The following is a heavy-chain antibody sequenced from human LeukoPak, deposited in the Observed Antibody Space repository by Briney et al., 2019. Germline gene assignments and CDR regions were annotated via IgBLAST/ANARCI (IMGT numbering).Heavy chain of an antibody. CDR3: ARGRRWLQSFDY. D-gene: IGHD5-24*01. CDR1: GGSFSGYY. V-gene: IGHV4-34*01. Sequence: SETLSLTCAVYGGSFSGYYWSWVRQPPGKGLEWIGEINHSGSTNYNPSLKSRVTISVDTSKRQFSLKLSSVTAADTAVYYCARGRRWLQSFDYWGQGTLVTVSS. J-gene: IGHJ4*02. CDR2: INHSGST.